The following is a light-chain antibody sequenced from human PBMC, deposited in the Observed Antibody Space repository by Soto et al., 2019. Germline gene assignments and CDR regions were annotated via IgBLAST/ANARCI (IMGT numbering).Light chain of an antibody. CDR3: KQYHNWPFT. Sequence: EIVMTQSPATLSVSPGERATLSCRASQSVSSNLAWYQQKPGQAPRLLIYGASTRATGIPARFSGSGSGTAFTLTISSLQSEDFAVYSCKQYHNWPFTFGPGTKVDIK. CDR2: GAS. CDR1: QSVSSN. V-gene: IGKV3-15*01. J-gene: IGKJ3*01.